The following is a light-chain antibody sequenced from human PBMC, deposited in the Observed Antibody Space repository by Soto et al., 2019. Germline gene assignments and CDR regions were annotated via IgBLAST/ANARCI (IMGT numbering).Light chain of an antibody. CDR1: QSVLSSSSNKYY. CDR2: WAS. Sequence: IVMTQSPDSLAVSLGERATINCKSSQSVLSSSSNKYYLAWYQQRPGQPPKLLIYWASTRESGVPDRFSGSGSGTDFTLTISSLQAEDVAVYYCQQYYSLPLTFGGGTKVEIK. CDR3: QQYYSLPLT. J-gene: IGKJ4*01. V-gene: IGKV4-1*01.